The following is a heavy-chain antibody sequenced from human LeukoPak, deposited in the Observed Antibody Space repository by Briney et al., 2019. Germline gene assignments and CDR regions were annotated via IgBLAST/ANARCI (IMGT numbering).Heavy chain of an antibody. J-gene: IGHJ2*01. CDR1: GGSFSGYY. D-gene: IGHD6-13*01. Sequence: PSETLSLTCAVYGGSFSGYYWIWIRQPPGKGLEWIGEINHSGSTNYNPSLKSRVTISVDTSKNQFSLKLSSVTAADTAVYYCARGSRGIAAAGTHRPTYFDLWGRGTLVTVSS. CDR2: INHSGST. CDR3: ARGSRGIAAAGTHRPTYFDL. V-gene: IGHV4-34*01.